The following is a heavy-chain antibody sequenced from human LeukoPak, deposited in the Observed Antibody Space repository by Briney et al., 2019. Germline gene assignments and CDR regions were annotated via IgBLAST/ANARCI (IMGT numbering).Heavy chain of an antibody. J-gene: IGHJ3*02. V-gene: IGHV4-38-2*02. CDR2: IYYSGST. D-gene: IGHD3-16*01. Sequence: SETLSLTCTVSGYSISSGYYWGWIRQPPGKGLEWIGSIYYSGSTYYNPSLKSRVTISVDTSKNQFSLKLSSVTAADTAVYYCASELWGVDFVIWGEGTMGTVS. CDR3: ASELWGVDFVI. CDR1: GYSISSGYY.